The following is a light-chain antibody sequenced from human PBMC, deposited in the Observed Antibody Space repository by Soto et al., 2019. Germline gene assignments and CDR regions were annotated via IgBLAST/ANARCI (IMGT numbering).Light chain of an antibody. Sequence: DIQMTQSPSTLSASVGDRVTITCRASQSISNWLAWYQQKPGIAPKLLIYQASSLESGVPSRFSGSGSGTEFTLNISILQTDAFATYYCQQYNIYRALGQGPKVDIK. CDR1: QSISNW. V-gene: IGKV1-5*03. CDR3: QQYNIYRA. J-gene: IGKJ1*01. CDR2: QAS.